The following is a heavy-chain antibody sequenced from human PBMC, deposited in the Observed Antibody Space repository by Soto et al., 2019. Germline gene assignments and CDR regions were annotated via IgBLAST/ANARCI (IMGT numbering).Heavy chain of an antibody. CDR1: GFTFCSYS. D-gene: IGHD3-22*01. CDR3: ARSSEGAFDI. Sequence: PGGSLRLSCAASGFTFCSYSMNWVRQAPGKGLEWVSSISSSSSYIYYADSVKGRFTISRDNAKNSLYLQMNSLRAEDTAVYYCARSSEGAFDIWGQGTMVTVSS. V-gene: IGHV3-21*01. CDR2: ISSSSSYI. J-gene: IGHJ3*02.